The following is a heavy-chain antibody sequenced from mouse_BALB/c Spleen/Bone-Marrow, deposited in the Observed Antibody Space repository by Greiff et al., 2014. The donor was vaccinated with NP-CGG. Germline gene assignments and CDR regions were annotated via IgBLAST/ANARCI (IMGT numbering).Heavy chain of an antibody. CDR3: ARGRWYY. J-gene: IGHJ2*01. D-gene: IGHD2-3*01. Sequence: EVQGVESGPELVKPGASVKISCKTSGYTFTDYTLHWVKQSHGKSLEWIGGVNPNIGGISYNQKFKGKASLTVNKSSTTAYMELRSLTSEDSAVYYCARGRWYYWGQGTTLTVSS. CDR2: VNPNIGGI. V-gene: IGHV1-22*01. CDR1: GYTFTDYT.